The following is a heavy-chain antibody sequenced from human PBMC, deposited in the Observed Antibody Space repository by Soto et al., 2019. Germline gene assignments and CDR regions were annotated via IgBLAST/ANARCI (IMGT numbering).Heavy chain of an antibody. J-gene: IGHJ6*02. CDR1: GYTFTSYA. Sequence: ASVKVSCKASGYTFTSYAMHWVRQAPGQRLEWMGWINAGNGNTKYSQKFQGRVTITRDTSASTAYMELSSLRSEDTAVYYCASSSRSSYYYYYGMDVWGQGTTVTVSS. V-gene: IGHV1-3*01. D-gene: IGHD6-13*01. CDR3: ASSSRSSYYYYYGMDV. CDR2: INAGNGNT.